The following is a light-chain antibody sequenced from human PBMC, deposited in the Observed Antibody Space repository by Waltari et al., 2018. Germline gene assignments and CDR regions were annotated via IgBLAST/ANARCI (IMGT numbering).Light chain of an antibody. J-gene: IGLJ3*02. CDR2: DVS. V-gene: IGLV2-14*03. CDR3: NSYASSNTRV. CDR1: SSDVGGYNY. Sequence: QSALTQAASVSGSPGQPITIPFTGTSSDVGGYNYVPWYQQHPGKAPKLIIYDVSNRPSGVSNRFSGSKSGNTASLTISGLQAEDEADYYCNSYASSNTRVFGGGTKLTVL.